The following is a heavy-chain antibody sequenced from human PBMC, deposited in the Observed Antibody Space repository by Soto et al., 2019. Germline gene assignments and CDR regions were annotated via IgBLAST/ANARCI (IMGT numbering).Heavy chain of an antibody. CDR3: AKLGSSSWSPHYYFDS. CDR2: ITDSAGDT. Sequence: GGSLRLSCAASGFTFNTYAMGWVRQAPGKGLEWVSAITDSAGDTYYVDSVKGRFTISRDNSKNTLYLQVSSLRAEDTAVYYCAKLGSSSWSPHYYFDSWGQGTLVTVSS. CDR1: GFTFNTYA. J-gene: IGHJ4*02. D-gene: IGHD2-2*01. V-gene: IGHV3-23*01.